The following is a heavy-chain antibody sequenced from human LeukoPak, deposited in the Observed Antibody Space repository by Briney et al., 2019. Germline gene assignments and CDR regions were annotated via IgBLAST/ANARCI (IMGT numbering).Heavy chain of an antibody. J-gene: IGHJ4*02. D-gene: IGHD3-9*01. CDR3: ARNVLRYFDWLLYFDY. CDR2: IFYSGRT. Sequence: PSETLSLTCTVSGGSISSSNYYWGWIRQPPGQGLECIGSIFYSGRTYYNPSLKSRVTISIDTSKNQFSLKLSSVTAADTAVYYCARNVLRYFDWLLYFDYWGQGTLVTVSS. CDR1: GGSISSSNYY. V-gene: IGHV4-39*01.